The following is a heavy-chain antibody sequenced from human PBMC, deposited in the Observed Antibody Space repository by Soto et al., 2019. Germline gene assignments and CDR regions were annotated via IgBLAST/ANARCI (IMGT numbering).Heavy chain of an antibody. D-gene: IGHD1-26*01. CDR3: ARDKYSESPGPHDY. Sequence: ASVKVSCKASGYTFTSYGISWVRQAPGQGLEWMGWISAYNGNTNYAQKLQGRVTMTTDTSTSTAYMELRSLRSDDTAVYYCARDKYSESPGPHDYWGQGTLVTVSS. CDR1: GYTFTSYG. J-gene: IGHJ4*02. V-gene: IGHV1-18*01. CDR2: ISAYNGNT.